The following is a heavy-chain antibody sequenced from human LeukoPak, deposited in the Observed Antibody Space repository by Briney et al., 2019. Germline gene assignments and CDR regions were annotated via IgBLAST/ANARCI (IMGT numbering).Heavy chain of an antibody. Sequence: SETLSLTCTVSGGSISSSGYCWGWIRQPPGKGLDWIGNIFYSGNTYYNPSLKSRVTISVDTSKNQFSLKLRSVTAADTAVYYCASGYDSSTCYYYWGQGTLVTVSS. D-gene: IGHD3-22*01. CDR2: IFYSGNT. CDR1: GGSISSSGYC. V-gene: IGHV4-39*01. J-gene: IGHJ4*01. CDR3: ASGYDSSTCYYY.